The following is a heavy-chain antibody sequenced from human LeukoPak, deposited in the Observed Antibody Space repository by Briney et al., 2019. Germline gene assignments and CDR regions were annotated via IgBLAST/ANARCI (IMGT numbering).Heavy chain of an antibody. CDR1: GFTFSSYG. J-gene: IGHJ4*02. CDR3: AKDGDIAAQYYFDY. V-gene: IGHV3-23*01. CDR2: ISGSGGST. Sequence: GGTLRLSCAASGFTFSSYGMSWVRQAPGKGLEWVSAISGSGGSTYYADSVKGRFTISRDNSKNTLYLQMNSLRAEDTAVYYCAKDGDIAAQYYFDYWGQGTLVTVSS. D-gene: IGHD6-13*01.